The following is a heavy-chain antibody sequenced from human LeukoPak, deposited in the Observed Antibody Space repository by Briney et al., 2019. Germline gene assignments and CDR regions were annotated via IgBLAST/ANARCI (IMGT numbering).Heavy chain of an antibody. V-gene: IGHV3-7*01. J-gene: IGHJ4*02. Sequence: GGSLRLSCAASGFTFSTYWMSWVRQAPGKGLEWVANIKQDGSEKYYLDFVKGRFTISRDNAKNSLYLQMNSLRAEDTAVYFCTREAAAGIDYWGQGTLVTVSS. CDR3: TREAAAGIDY. CDR2: IKQDGSEK. CDR1: GFTFSTYW. D-gene: IGHD6-13*01.